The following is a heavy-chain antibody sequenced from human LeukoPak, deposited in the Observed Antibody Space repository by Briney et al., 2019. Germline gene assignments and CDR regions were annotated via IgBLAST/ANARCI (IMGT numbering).Heavy chain of an antibody. J-gene: IGHJ4*02. Sequence: SETLSLTCTVSGGSISSYYWGWIRQPPGKGLEWIGSIYYSGSSFDNPALKSRVTISVDTSKNQFSLKLSSVTAADTAVYYCARHRSGWLQSSFDYWGQGTLVTVSS. V-gene: IGHV4-39*01. CDR1: GGSISSYY. D-gene: IGHD5-24*01. CDR3: ARHRSGWLQSSFDY. CDR2: IYYSGSS.